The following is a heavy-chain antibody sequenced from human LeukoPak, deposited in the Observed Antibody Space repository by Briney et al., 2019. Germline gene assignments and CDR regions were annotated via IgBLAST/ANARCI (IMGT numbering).Heavy chain of an antibody. CDR1: GFTFSCYA. CDR2: ISYDGSNK. V-gene: IGHV3-30*04. J-gene: IGHJ4*02. D-gene: IGHD6-19*01. Sequence: GGSLRLSCAASGFTFSCYAMHWLRQAGCKGLAGVAVISYDGSNKCSADSVKGRFTNSRDNAKNTPYLQMNSRRAQDTAVYYGARAAKVAGTFDYWLQPTL. CDR3: ARAAKVAGTFDY.